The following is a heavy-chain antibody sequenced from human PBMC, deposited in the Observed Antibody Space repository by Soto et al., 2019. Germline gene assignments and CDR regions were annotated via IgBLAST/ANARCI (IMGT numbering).Heavy chain of an antibody. CDR2: IYSTGAT. J-gene: IGHJ5*02. CDR1: GGSINSYY. D-gene: IGHD3-10*01. Sequence: SETLSLTCTVSGGSINSYYWSWIRQSAGKGLEWIGRIYSTGATNYNPALKSRVTMSVDTSKNQFSLRLTSVTAADTAVYYCAKAVGIRGVYNWFDPWGRGILVTVSS. CDR3: AKAVGIRGVYNWFDP. V-gene: IGHV4-4*07.